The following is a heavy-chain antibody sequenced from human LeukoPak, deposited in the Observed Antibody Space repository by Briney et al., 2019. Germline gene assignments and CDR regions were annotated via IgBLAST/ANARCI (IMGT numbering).Heavy chain of an antibody. D-gene: IGHD3-10*01. CDR2: IYYRRST. J-gene: IGHJ3*02. Sequence: SETLSLTCTVSVGSISGDNWCWIRHRPRRGLRWIGYIYYRRSTYYNPSLKSRVTISVDTYKNQSSLNLSSVTAADTAVYYCARQRGVTRAFDIWGQGTVVTVSS. CDR3: ARQRGVTRAFDI. V-gene: IGHV4-59*08. CDR1: VGSISGDN.